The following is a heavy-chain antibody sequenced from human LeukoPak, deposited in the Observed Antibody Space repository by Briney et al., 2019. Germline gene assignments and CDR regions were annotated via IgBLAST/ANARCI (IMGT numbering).Heavy chain of an antibody. D-gene: IGHD4-17*01. J-gene: IGHJ4*02. CDR2: ISAYNGNT. Sequence: ASVKVSCKASGYTFTSYGISWVRQAPGQGLEWMGWISAYNGNTNYAQKLQGRVTMTTDTSTSTAYMELRSLRSDDTAVYYCARVPLLDYGRSYYFDYWGQGTLVTVSS. V-gene: IGHV1-18*01. CDR1: GYTFTSYG. CDR3: ARVPLLDYGRSYYFDY.